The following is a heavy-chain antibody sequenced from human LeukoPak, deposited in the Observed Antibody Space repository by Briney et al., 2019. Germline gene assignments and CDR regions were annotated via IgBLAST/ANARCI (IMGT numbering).Heavy chain of an antibody. Sequence: RTSETLSLTCTVSGGSISSYYWNWIRQPPGQGLEWIGYIYYSGSTNYNPSLESRVTISVHTSRNQFSLNLTSVTAADTAIYYCARVACSSASCPKRGTFDYWGQGTLVTVSS. D-gene: IGHD2-2*01. J-gene: IGHJ4*02. CDR2: IYYSGST. V-gene: IGHV4-59*01. CDR3: ARVACSSASCPKRGTFDY. CDR1: GGSISSYY.